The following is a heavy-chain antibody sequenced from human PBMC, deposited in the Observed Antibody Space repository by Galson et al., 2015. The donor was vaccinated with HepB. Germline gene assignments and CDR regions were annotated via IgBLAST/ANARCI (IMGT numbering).Heavy chain of an antibody. CDR3: ARLRFGVVFQTKEYYYYGLDV. Sequence: SVKVSCKASGYTFTSYYMHWVRQAPGQGLEWVGRINPNSGGTNHAQKFQGRVTMTSDTSISTAYMELSRLRSDDTAVFYCARLRFGVVFQTKEYYYYGLDVWGQGTTVTVSS. V-gene: IGHV1-2*06. CDR1: GYTFTSYY. J-gene: IGHJ6*02. CDR2: INPNSGGT. D-gene: IGHD3-3*01.